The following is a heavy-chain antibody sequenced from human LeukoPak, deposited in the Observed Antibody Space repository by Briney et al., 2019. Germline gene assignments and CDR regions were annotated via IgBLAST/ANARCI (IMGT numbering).Heavy chain of an antibody. V-gene: IGHV3-9*01. CDR3: AKDIAARPYYFDY. D-gene: IGHD6-6*01. Sequence: SSGGYYWSWIRQHPGKGLEWVSGISWNSGSIGYADSVKGRFTISRDNAKNSLYLQMNSLRAEDTALYYCAKDIAARPYYFDYWGQGTLVTVSS. CDR2: ISWNSGSI. J-gene: IGHJ4*02. CDR1: SSGGYY.